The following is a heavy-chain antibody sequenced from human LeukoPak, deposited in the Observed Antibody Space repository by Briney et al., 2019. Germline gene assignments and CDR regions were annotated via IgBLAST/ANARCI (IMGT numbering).Heavy chain of an antibody. CDR1: GFSFSSYS. CDR3: AKDADDAFDI. J-gene: IGHJ3*02. Sequence: GGSLRLSCAASGFSFSSYSIHWVRQAPGKGLEWVAVISSDGNSKNFALSVKGRFAISRDNSKNTLYLQMNSLRAEDTAVYYCAKDADDAFDIWGQGTMVTVSS. V-gene: IGHV3-30*09. CDR2: ISSDGNSK.